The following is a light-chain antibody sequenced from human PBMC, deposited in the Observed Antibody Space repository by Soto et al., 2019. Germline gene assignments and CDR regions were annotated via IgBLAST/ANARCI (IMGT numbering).Light chain of an antibody. CDR1: QSISSW. CDR3: QQYNAYLWT. J-gene: IGKJ1*01. V-gene: IGKV1-5*01. Sequence: DIQMTQSPSTLSASVGDRVTITCRASQSISSWLAWYQQKPGKAPKLLMYDASSLDSEVPSRFSGSGSGKEFTLTISSLQPDDFATYYCQQYNAYLWTFGQGNKVEIX. CDR2: DAS.